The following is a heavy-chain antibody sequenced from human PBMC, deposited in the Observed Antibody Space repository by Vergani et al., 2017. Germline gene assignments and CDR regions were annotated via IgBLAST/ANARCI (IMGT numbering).Heavy chain of an antibody. CDR2: ISSSSSYI. CDR1: GFTFSSYS. Sequence: EVQLVESGGGLVKPGGSLILSCAASGFTFSSYSMNWVRQAPGKGLEWVSSISSSSSYIYYADSVKGRFTISRDNAKNSLYLQMNSLRAEDTAVYYCAREQWLVPDYWGQGTLVTVSS. J-gene: IGHJ4*02. V-gene: IGHV3-21*01. D-gene: IGHD6-19*01. CDR3: AREQWLVPDY.